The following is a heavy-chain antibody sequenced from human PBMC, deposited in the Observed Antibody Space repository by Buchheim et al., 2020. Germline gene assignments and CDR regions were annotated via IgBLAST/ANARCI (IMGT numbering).Heavy chain of an antibody. J-gene: IGHJ4*02. CDR1: GFSFSSYE. V-gene: IGHV3-48*03. Sequence: EVQLVESGGGLVQPGGSLRLSCAASGFSFSSYEMNWVRQAPGKGLEWVSYISSSGTTINYADSVKGRFTISSDNAKNTLYLEMHSLRAEDTAVYYCARGSGNYRDYFDYWGQGTL. CDR3: ARGSGNYRDYFDY. CDR2: ISSSGTTI. D-gene: IGHD1-26*01.